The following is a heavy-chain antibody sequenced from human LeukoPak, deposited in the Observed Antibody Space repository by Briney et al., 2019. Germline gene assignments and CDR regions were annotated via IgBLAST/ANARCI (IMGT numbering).Heavy chain of an antibody. D-gene: IGHD4-17*01. CDR2: ITRVSTYT. J-gene: IGHJ3*02. V-gene: IGHV3-21*01. Sequence: GGSLRLSCAASGFTFSDLAMNWVRQAPGKGLEWVSSITRVSTYTYYSESVQGRFTISRDNHKDLLYLQLNSLRGDDSGIYYWTRDRNDYGEPDAFDIWGQGTVVTASS. CDR1: GFTFSDLA. CDR3: TRDRNDYGEPDAFDI.